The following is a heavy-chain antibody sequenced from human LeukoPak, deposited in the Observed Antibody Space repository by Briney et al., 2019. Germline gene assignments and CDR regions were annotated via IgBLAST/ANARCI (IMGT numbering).Heavy chain of an antibody. CDR1: GFTFDDYA. J-gene: IGHJ4*02. Sequence: PGGSLRLSCAASGFTFDDYAMHWVRQAPGKGLEWVSGISWNSGSIGYADSVKGRFTISRDNAKNSLYLQMDSLRAEDTAVYYCARDGSGWSIYWGQGTLVTVSS. D-gene: IGHD6-19*01. CDR2: ISWNSGSI. V-gene: IGHV3-9*01. CDR3: ARDGSGWSIY.